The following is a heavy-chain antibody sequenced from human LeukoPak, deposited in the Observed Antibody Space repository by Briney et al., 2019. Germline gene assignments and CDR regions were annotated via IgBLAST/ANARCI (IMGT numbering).Heavy chain of an antibody. D-gene: IGHD6-19*01. J-gene: IGHJ6*02. CDR2: ISWDGGST. CDR3: AKDFSSRSGHYGMDV. Sequence: EGSLRLSCAASGFTFDDYTMHWVRQAPGKGLEWVSLISWDGGSTYYADSVKGRFTISRDNSKNSLYLQMNSLRTEDTALYYCAKDFSSRSGHYGMDVWGQGTTVTVSS. V-gene: IGHV3-43*01. CDR1: GFTFDDYT.